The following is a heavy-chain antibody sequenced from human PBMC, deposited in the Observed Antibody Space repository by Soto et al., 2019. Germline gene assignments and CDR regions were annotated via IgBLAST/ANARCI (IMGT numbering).Heavy chain of an antibody. CDR1: GGSISSAENF. Sequence: QVQLQESGPGLVRPSQTLSLRCSVSGGSISSAENFWSWVRQPPGKGLEWIGYINYSGNTYFNPSRQRQLTISVDTYNNQFSLRLPSVTAADTAVYYCARSSGDSSGYSFDYWGQGTLVTVSS. J-gene: IGHJ4*02. V-gene: IGHV4-30-4*01. CDR2: INYSGNT. CDR3: ARSSGDSSGYSFDY. D-gene: IGHD3-22*01.